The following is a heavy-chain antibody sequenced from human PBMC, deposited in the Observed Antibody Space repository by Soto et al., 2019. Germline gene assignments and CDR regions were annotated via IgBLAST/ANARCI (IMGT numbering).Heavy chain of an antibody. CDR1: GGSISSGGYY. CDR2: IYYSGST. Sequence: SETLSLTCTVSGGSISSGGYYWSWIRQHPGKGLEWIGYIYYSGSTYYNPSLKSRVTISVDTSKNQFSLKLSSVTAADTAVYYCARLGRRSHSVWGQGTMVTVSS. CDR3: ARLGRRSHSV. J-gene: IGHJ3*01. V-gene: IGHV4-31*03.